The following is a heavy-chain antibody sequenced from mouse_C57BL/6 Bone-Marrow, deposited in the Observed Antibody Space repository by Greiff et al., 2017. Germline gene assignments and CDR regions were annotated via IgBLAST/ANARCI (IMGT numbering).Heavy chain of an antibody. CDR1: GYTFTSYW. Sequence: QVQLQQPGAELVMPGASVKLSCKASGYTFTSYWMHWVKQRPGQGLEWIGEIDPSDSYTNYNQKFKGKSTLTVDKSSSTAYMQLSSLTSEDSAVYDCATYDGYYGGAYGGQGTLVTVSA. CDR2: IDPSDSYT. J-gene: IGHJ3*01. CDR3: ATYDGYYGGAY. V-gene: IGHV1-69*01. D-gene: IGHD2-3*01.